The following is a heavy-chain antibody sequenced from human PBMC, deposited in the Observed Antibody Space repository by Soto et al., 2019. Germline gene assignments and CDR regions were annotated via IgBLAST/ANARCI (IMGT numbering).Heavy chain of an antibody. CDR1: GFTFSGSA. CDR2: IRSKANSYAT. V-gene: IGHV3-73*01. J-gene: IGHJ4*02. D-gene: IGHD1-26*01. CDR3: TRSGSYYFDC. Sequence: GGSLRLSCAASGFTFSGSAMHWVRQASGKGLEWVGRIRSKANSYATAYAASVKGRFTISRDDSKNTAYLQMNSLKTEDTAVYYCTRSGSYYFDCWGQGTLVTVSS.